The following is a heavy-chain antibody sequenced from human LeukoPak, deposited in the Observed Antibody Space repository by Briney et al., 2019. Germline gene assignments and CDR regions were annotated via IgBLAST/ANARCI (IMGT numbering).Heavy chain of an antibody. Sequence: GGSLRLSCADSGFTFSSYSMKWVRQAPGKELEWVSYISSSSSTIYYADSVKGRFTISRDNAKNSQYLQMNSLRAEDTAVYYCARDYEVGVGAPRYWGQGTLVTVSS. CDR3: ARDYEVGVGAPRY. D-gene: IGHD1-26*01. CDR2: ISSSSSTI. CDR1: GFTFSSYS. J-gene: IGHJ4*02. V-gene: IGHV3-48*04.